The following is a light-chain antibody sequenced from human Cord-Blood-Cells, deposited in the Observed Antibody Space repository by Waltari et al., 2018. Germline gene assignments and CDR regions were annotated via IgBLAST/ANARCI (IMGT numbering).Light chain of an antibody. CDR1: SSAVGGYNS. CDR2: EVS. J-gene: IGLJ1*01. Sequence: QSALTQPPSASGSPGQSVTISCTGTSSAVGGYNSVSWYQQPPGKAPKLMIYEVSKRPSWVPYRFSGSKAGNTASLTGSGLQAEDEADYYCRSYGGSNNVFGTGTKVTVL. V-gene: IGLV2-8*01. CDR3: RSYGGSNNV.